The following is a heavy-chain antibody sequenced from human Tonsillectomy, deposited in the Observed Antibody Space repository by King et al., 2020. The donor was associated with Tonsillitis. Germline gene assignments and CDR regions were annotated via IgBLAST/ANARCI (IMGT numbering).Heavy chain of an antibody. CDR1: GFTFSSYW. D-gene: IGHD2-2*02. CDR3: SRDGHCTSTDCSTGRDQMNWFDP. J-gene: IGHJ5*02. Sequence: VQLVESGGGLVQPGGSLRLSCAASGFTFSSYWMSWVRQAPGKGLEWVANIKQDGSEKNYVDSVKGRFTISRDNAKNSLFLQMNSLRAEDTAVYYCSRDGHCTSTDCSTGRDQMNWFDPWGQGTLVTVSS. CDR2: IKQDGSEK. V-gene: IGHV3-7*01.